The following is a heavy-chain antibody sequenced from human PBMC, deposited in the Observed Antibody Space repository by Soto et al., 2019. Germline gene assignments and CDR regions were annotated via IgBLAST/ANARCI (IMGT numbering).Heavy chain of an antibody. Sequence: GGSLRLSCAASGFDFYYYNMNWVRQAPGRGLEWVSSISGTGIDIHFADSVKGRFVISRDNAKTSLYLQMNSLRPEDTAVYYCARERVVNYTDYYFDYWGHGTLVTVSS. CDR3: ARERVVNYTDYYFDY. CDR1: GFDFYYYN. J-gene: IGHJ4*01. D-gene: IGHD3-16*02. V-gene: IGHV3-21*01. CDR2: ISGTGIDI.